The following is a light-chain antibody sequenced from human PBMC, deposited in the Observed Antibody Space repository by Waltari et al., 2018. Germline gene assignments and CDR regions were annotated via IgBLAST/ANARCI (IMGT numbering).Light chain of an antibody. CDR2: DVT. J-gene: IGLJ3*02. V-gene: IGLV2-11*01. CDR3: CSYGGSSWV. CDR1: SSDVDGYNY. Sequence: QSALTQPRSVSGSPGQSVTISCTGTSSDVDGYNYVSWYQHLPGQAPKLIIYDVTKWPAGVPDLFSDSKAGNTSALTISWLLGEDDADYYCCSYGGSSWVFGGLTKLTVL.